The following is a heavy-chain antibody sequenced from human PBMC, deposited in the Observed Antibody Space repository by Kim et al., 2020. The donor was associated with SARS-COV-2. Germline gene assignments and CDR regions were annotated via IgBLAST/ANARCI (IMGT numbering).Heavy chain of an antibody. J-gene: IGHJ4*02. Sequence: PVKGRFAISRDDSKNTLYRQMNSLKTEDTAVYYCTTVRDYGGNGYRTVDYWGQGTLVTVSS. CDR3: TTVRDYGGNGYRTVDY. D-gene: IGHD4-17*01. V-gene: IGHV3-15*01.